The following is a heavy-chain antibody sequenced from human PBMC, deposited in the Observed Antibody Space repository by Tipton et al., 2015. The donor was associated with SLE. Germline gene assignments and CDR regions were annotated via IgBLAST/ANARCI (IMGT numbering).Heavy chain of an antibody. CDR3: VRSRDGYNYEGDY. J-gene: IGHJ4*02. Sequence: TLSLTCAVCGGSFSGYYWSWIRQPPGKGLEWIGEINHSGSTNHNPSLKSRVTISVDTSKNQFSRKLNSVTAADTAVYYCVRSRDGYNYEGDYWGQGTLVSVSS. CDR1: GGSFSGYY. D-gene: IGHD5-24*01. V-gene: IGHV4-34*01. CDR2: INHSGST.